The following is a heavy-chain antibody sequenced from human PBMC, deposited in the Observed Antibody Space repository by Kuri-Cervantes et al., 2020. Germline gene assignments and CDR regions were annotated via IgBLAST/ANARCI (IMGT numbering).Heavy chain of an antibody. D-gene: IGHD3-10*01. J-gene: IGHJ4*02. CDR1: GFTFSSYA. CDR2: ISGSGGST. V-gene: IGHV3-23*01. CDR3: AKDPDYYGSGSGVLLDY. Sequence: GESLKISCAASGFTFSSYAMSWVRQAPGKGLGWVSAISGSGGSTYYADSVKGRFTISRDNAKKSLYLQMNSLRTEDTALYYCAKDPDYYGSGSGVLLDYWGQGTLVTVSS.